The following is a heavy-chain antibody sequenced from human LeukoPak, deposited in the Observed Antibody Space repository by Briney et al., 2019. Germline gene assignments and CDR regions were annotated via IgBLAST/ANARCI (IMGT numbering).Heavy chain of an antibody. J-gene: IGHJ4*02. CDR2: IYYSGST. CDR3: ARGVDY. V-gene: IGHV4-59*01. D-gene: IGHD3-16*01. CDR1: GGSISSYY. Sequence: SETLSLTCTVSGGSISSYYWSWIRQPPGKGLEWIGYIYYSGSTNYNPSLKSRVTISVDTSKNQFSLKLSSVTAADTVVYYCARGVDYWGQGTLVTVSS.